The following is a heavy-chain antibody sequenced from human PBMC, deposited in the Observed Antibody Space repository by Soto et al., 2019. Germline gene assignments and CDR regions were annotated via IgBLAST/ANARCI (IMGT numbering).Heavy chain of an antibody. Sequence: ERSLRLSCAASGFTLRSYTMHWVRQAPGTGLEWVAVISYDGSNKYYAASVKGRFTISRDNSKNTLYLQMNSLRTEDTAVYYCARVLGGMATVPFDYWGQGALVTVSS. CDR3: ARVLGGMATVPFDY. CDR2: ISYDGSNK. J-gene: IGHJ4*02. D-gene: IGHD4-4*01. V-gene: IGHV3-30-3*01. CDR1: GFTLRSYT.